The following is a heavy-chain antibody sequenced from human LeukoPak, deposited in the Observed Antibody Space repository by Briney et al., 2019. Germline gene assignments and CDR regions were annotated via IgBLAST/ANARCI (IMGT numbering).Heavy chain of an antibody. CDR1: GFTFDDYA. V-gene: IGHV3-9*03. CDR2: ISSNSGSI. CDR3: AKDSGSYSTSFDY. D-gene: IGHD1-26*01. Sequence: PGRSLRLSCAASGFTFDDYAMHWVRQAPGKGLEWVSGISSNSGSIGYADSVEGRFTISRDNAKNSLYLQMNSLRAEDMALYYCAKDSGSYSTSFDYWGQGTLVTVSS. J-gene: IGHJ4*02.